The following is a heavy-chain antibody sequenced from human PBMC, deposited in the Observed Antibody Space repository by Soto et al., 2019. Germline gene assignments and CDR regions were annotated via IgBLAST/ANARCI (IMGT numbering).Heavy chain of an antibody. CDR2: IYHSGST. J-gene: IGHJ4*02. CDR1: GYSISSGYY. CDR3: ARESPEIVGEDY. V-gene: IGHV4-38-2*02. D-gene: IGHD1-26*01. Sequence: SETLSLTCTVSGYSISSGYYWGWIRQPPGKGLEWIGSIYHSGSTYYNPSLKSRVTISVDTSKNQFSLKLSSVTAADTAVYYCARESPEIVGEDYWGQGTLVTVSS.